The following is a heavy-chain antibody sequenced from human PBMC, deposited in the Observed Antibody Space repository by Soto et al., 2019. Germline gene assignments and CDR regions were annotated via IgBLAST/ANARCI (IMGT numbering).Heavy chain of an antibody. CDR3: ARSPRWQQLMFDY. CDR2: IYPGDSDT. D-gene: IGHD6-13*01. V-gene: IGHV5-51*01. J-gene: IGHJ4*02. Sequence: GESLKISCKGSGYSFTSYWIGWVRQMPGKGLEWMGVIYPGDSDTRYSPSFQGQVTISADKSISTAYLQWSSLKASDTAMYYCARSPRWQQLMFDYWGQGTLVTVSS. CDR1: GYSFTSYW.